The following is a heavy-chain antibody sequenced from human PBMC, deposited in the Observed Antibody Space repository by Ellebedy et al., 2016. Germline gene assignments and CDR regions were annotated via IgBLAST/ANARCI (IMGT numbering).Heavy chain of an antibody. CDR3: ARGSTVTTYFDY. D-gene: IGHD4-17*01. J-gene: IGHJ4*02. Sequence: SETLSLXXAVYGGSFSDYYWSWIRQPPGKGLEWIGYVYYIGSTNYNPSLESRVTMPVDTSRNQFSLKLSSVTAADTAVYYCARGSTVTTYFDYWGQGTLVTVSS. CDR2: VYYIGST. V-gene: IGHV4-59*13. CDR1: GGSFSDYY.